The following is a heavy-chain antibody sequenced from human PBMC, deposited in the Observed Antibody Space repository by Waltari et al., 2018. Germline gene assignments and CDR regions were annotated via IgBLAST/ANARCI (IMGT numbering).Heavy chain of an antibody. CDR2: IYHSGST. J-gene: IGHJ5*02. V-gene: IGHV4-38-2*01. D-gene: IGHD2-2*02. CDR1: GYSISSGYY. Sequence: QVQLQESGPGLVKPSETLSLTCAVSGYSISSGYYWGWIRQPPGKGLEWIGSIYHSGSTYYNPSLKSRVTISVDTSKNQFSLKLSSVTAADTAVYYCARQIPINWFDPWGQGTLVTVSS. CDR3: ARQIPINWFDP.